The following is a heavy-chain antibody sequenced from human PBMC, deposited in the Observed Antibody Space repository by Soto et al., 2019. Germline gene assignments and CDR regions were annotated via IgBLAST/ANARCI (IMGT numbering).Heavy chain of an antibody. CDR2: IWYDGSNK. J-gene: IGHJ4*02. Sequence: QVQLVESGGGVVQPGRSLRLSCAASGFTFSSYGMHWVRQAPGKGLEWVAVIWYDGSNKYYADSVKGRFTISRDNSKNPLYLQMNRLRAEDTAVYYCAVAVAGPNDPPGDWGQGTLVTVSS. CDR3: AVAVAGPNDPPGD. V-gene: IGHV3-33*01. CDR1: GFTFSSYG. D-gene: IGHD6-19*01.